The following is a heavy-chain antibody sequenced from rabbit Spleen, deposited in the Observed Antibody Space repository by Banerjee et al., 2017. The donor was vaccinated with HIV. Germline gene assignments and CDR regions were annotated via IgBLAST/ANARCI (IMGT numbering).Heavy chain of an antibody. CDR2: IYASSGTT. J-gene: IGHJ6*01. CDR1: GFYFSSSYY. Sequence: QEQLEESGGGLVQPEGSLTLTCTAFGFYFSSSYYMCWVRQAPGKGLEWIACIYASSGTTFYASWSKGRFTITRSTRLTTVTLQVTSLTAADTATYFCARDTGSSFSSYGMDLWGQGTLVTVS. V-gene: IGHV1S45*01. D-gene: IGHD8-1*01. CDR3: ARDTGSSFSSYGMDL.